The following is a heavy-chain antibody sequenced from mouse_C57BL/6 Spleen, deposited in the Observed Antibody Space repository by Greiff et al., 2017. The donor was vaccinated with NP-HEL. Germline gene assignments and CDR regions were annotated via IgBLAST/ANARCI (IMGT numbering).Heavy chain of an antibody. D-gene: IGHD1-1*01. CDR1: GYTFTSYW. Sequence: QVQLQQPGAELVRPGTSVKLSCKASGYTFTSYWMHWVKQRPGQGLEWTGVIDPSDSYTNYNQKFKGKATLTVDTSSSTAYMQLSSLTSEDSAVYYCARSPLATGAMDYWGQGTSVTVSS. V-gene: IGHV1-59*01. J-gene: IGHJ4*01. CDR2: IDPSDSYT. CDR3: ARSPLATGAMDY.